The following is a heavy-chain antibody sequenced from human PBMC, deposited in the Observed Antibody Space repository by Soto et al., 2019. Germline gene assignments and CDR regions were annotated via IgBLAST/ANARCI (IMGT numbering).Heavy chain of an antibody. CDR1: GYTFTNHW. CDR2: ISPTGSST. J-gene: IGHJ5*02. V-gene: IGHV1-46*01. D-gene: IGHD2-15*01. CDR3: ARDNSVAGEGSWWFDP. Sequence: ASVKVSCKASGYTFTNHWMHWVRRAPGQGLEWMGIISPTGSSTFYAQKFQGRLTMTRDTSTSTDYMELSSLRSDDTAVYFCARDNSVAGEGSWWFDPSGQGTLVTVSS.